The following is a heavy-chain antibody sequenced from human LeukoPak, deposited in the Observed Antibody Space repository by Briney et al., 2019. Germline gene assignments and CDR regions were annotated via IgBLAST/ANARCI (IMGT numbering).Heavy chain of an antibody. J-gene: IGHJ4*02. CDR1: GFTFSSYA. CDR3: ARVEDYYDSSGYYQTFDY. Sequence: GGSLRLSCAASGFTFSSYAMSWVRQAPGKGLEWVSAISGSGGSTYYADSVKGRFTISRDNSKNTLYLQMNSLRAEDTAVYYCARVEDYYDSSGYYQTFDYWGQGTLVTVSS. V-gene: IGHV3-23*01. CDR2: ISGSGGST. D-gene: IGHD3-22*01.